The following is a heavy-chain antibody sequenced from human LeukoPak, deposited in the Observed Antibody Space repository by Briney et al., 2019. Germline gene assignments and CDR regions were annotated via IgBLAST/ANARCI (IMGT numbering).Heavy chain of an antibody. CDR1: GFTFSSYA. J-gene: IGHJ6*03. Sequence: GGSLRLSCAASGFTFSSYAMGWVRQAPGKGLEWVSAISGTGNRTYYADSVKGRFTISRDNSKNTLYLQMNSLRAEDTAVYYCAKGRGWEASYYYYYMDVWGKGTTVTISS. CDR3: AKGRGWEASYYYYYMDV. D-gene: IGHD1-26*01. V-gene: IGHV3-23*01. CDR2: ISGTGNRT.